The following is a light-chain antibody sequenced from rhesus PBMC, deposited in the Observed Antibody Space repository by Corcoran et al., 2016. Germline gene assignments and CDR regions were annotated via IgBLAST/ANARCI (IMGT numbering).Light chain of an antibody. V-gene: IGKV1-25*01. CDR2: EAS. CDR1: RAITID. Sequence: DIQMTQSPSSLSASLGDRVTITCRASRAITIDLAWYQQKPGESPKLLLYEASNLQGGIPPRFSGSGSGTDFTLPIGSLQSEDFATYYCQQYYSTPFTFGPGTKLDI. CDR3: QQYYSTPFT. J-gene: IGKJ3*01.